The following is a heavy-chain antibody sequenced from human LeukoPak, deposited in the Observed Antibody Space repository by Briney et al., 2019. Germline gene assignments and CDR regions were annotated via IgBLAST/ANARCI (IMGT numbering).Heavy chain of an antibody. V-gene: IGHV1-69*13. Sequence: SVKVSCKASGGTFSSYAISWVRQAPGQGLEWMGGIIPIFGTANYAQRFQGRVTITADESTSTAYMELSSLRSEDTAVYYCAGPSRGGINWYFDLWGRGTLVTVSS. CDR1: GGTFSSYA. CDR3: AGPSRGGINWYFDL. CDR2: IIPIFGTA. D-gene: IGHD3-16*01. J-gene: IGHJ2*01.